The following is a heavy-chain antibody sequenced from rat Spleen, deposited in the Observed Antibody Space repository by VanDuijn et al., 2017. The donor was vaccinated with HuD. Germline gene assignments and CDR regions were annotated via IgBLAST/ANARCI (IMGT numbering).Heavy chain of an antibody. Sequence: EVQLVQSGGGLVQPGGSLKLSCAASGFTFSDYGMAWVRQTPEKGLEWITNIIYDGTNTYYRDSVRARFTISRDNTKSTLYLQVDSLKSEDTATYYCARHGRGKTTYYYVMDAWGQGVSVTVSS. D-gene: IGHD4-5*01. CDR1: GFTFSDYG. CDR2: IIYDGTNT. CDR3: ARHGRGKTTYYYVMDA. V-gene: IGHV5-17*01. J-gene: IGHJ4*01.